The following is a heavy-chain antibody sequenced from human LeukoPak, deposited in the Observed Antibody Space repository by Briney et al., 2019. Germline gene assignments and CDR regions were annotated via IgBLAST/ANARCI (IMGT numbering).Heavy chain of an antibody. V-gene: IGHV3-21*01. CDR3: ARAYYYDSSGDVFDP. Sequence: GGSLRLSCAASGFTFSSYSMNWVRQAPGKGLEWVSSISSSSSSIYYADSVKGRFTISRDNAKYSLYLQMNSLRAEDTAVYYCARAYYYDSSGDVFDPWGQGTLVTVSS. CDR2: ISSSSSSI. J-gene: IGHJ5*02. D-gene: IGHD3-22*01. CDR1: GFTFSSYS.